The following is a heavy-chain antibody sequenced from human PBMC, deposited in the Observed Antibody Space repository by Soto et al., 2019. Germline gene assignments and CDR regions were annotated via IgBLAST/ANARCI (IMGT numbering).Heavy chain of an antibody. CDR1: GGSISGYD. Sequence: SEPLCVSYTVAGGSISGYDGRWIRQPPGKGLEWIGYIYYSGSTKYNPSLESRVTISIDTSKNQFSLKLISVTAAVTAVYYCASVKTWSFLDYWGQGTLVTVFS. CDR3: ASVKTWSFLDY. D-gene: IGHD1-26*01. CDR2: IYYSGST. J-gene: IGHJ4*02. V-gene: IGHV4-59*01.